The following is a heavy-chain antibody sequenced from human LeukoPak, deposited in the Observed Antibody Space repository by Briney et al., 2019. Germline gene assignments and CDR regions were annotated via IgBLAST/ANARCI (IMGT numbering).Heavy chain of an antibody. J-gene: IGHJ4*02. CDR1: GFTFSSYA. Sequence: PGGSLRLSCAASGFTFSSYAMSWVRQAPGKGLEWVSAISGSGGSTYYADSVKGRFTISRDNAKNSLYLQMNSLRAEDTAVYYCARDGPRYCSGGSCYTGGLDYWGQGTLVTVSS. V-gene: IGHV3-23*01. CDR3: ARDGPRYCSGGSCYTGGLDY. D-gene: IGHD2-15*01. CDR2: ISGSGGST.